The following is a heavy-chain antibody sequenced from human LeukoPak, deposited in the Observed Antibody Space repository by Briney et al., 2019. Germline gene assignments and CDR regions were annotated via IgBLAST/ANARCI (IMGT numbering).Heavy chain of an antibody. D-gene: IGHD3-10*01. CDR3: ARDSGTTGEVKFDP. Sequence: PSEILSLTCAVYSGSFSGYYWTWIRQPPGKGPEWIGEISHSGNPNYNPSLRSRVTISVDTSKNQFSLKLSSVTAADTAVYYCARDSGTTGEVKFDPWGQGTLVTVSS. J-gene: IGHJ5*02. CDR2: ISHSGNP. CDR1: SGSFSGYY. V-gene: IGHV4-34*01.